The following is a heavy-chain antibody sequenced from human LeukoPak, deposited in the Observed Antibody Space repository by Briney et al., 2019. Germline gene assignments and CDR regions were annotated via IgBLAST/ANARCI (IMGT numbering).Heavy chain of an antibody. Sequence: PGGSLRLSCAASGFTFSIYSMNWVRQAPGEGLEWIGEINHSGSTNYNPSLKSRVTISVDTSKNQFSLKLSSVTAADTAVYYCARGRPWGYWGQGTLVTVSS. D-gene: IGHD7-27*01. V-gene: IGHV4-34*01. CDR1: GFTFSIYS. CDR2: INHSGST. CDR3: ARGRPWGY. J-gene: IGHJ4*02.